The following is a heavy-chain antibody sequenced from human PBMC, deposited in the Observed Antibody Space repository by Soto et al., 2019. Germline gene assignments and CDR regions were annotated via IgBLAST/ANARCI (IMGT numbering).Heavy chain of an antibody. CDR3: ARDRPQYYYGSVPPTGKTGFDY. D-gene: IGHD3-10*01. J-gene: IGHJ4*02. CDR2: IWYDGSNK. CDR1: GFTFSSYG. Sequence: PGGSLRLSCAASGFTFSSYGMHWVRQAPGKGLEWVAVIWYDGSNKYYADSVKGRFTISRDNSKNTLYLQMNSLRAEDMAVYYCARDRPQYYYGSVPPTGKTGFDYWGQGTLVTVSS. V-gene: IGHV3-33*01.